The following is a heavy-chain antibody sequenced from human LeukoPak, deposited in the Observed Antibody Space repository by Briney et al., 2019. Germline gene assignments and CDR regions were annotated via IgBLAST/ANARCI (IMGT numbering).Heavy chain of an antibody. V-gene: IGHV3-9*01. D-gene: IGHD4-17*01. CDR3: AGGGDYGNTY. CDR2: ISWNSGSI. CDR1: GFTFDDYA. J-gene: IGHJ4*02. Sequence: PGGSLRLSCAASGFTFDDYAMHWVRQAPGKGLEWVSGISWNSGSIGYADSVKGRFTISRDNAKNSLYLQMNSLRAEDTAVYYCAGGGDYGNTYWGQGTLVTVSS.